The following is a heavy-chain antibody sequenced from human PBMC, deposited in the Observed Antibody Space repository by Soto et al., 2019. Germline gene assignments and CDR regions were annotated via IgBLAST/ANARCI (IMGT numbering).Heavy chain of an antibody. J-gene: IGHJ5*02. D-gene: IGHD6-13*01. CDR1: GYTFTSYG. Sequence: ASVKVSCKASGYTFTSYGIGWVRQAPGQGLEWMGWISAYNGNTNYAQKLQGRVTMTTDTSTSTAYMELRSLRSDDTAVYYCAREDSSWYDHWFDPWGQGTLVTVSS. CDR3: AREDSSWYDHWFDP. V-gene: IGHV1-18*01. CDR2: ISAYNGNT.